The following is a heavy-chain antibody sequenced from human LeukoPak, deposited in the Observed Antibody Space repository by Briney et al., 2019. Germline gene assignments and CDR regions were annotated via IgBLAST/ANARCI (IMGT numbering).Heavy chain of an antibody. CDR3: ARDRGYSYGESDY. CDR2: IYYSGST. CDR1: GGSMSNYY. D-gene: IGHD5-18*01. Sequence: SETLSLTCTVSGGSMSNYYWSWIRQPPGKGLEWSGYIYYSGSTNYNPSLKSRATISVDTSKNQFSLKLSSVTAADTAVYYCARDRGYSYGESDYWGQGTLVTVSS. J-gene: IGHJ4*02. V-gene: IGHV4-59*12.